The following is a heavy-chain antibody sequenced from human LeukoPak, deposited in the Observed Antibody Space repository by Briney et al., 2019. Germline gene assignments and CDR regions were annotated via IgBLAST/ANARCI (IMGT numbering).Heavy chain of an antibody. J-gene: IGHJ4*02. V-gene: IGHV3-23*01. CDR3: AKGSSPFAY. Sequence: PGGSLRLSCAASGFTFSNYALSWVRQAPGKGLEWVSAISANGGGTYYADSVKGRFTISRDNSRNTLYLQMNGLRAEDTAVYYCAKGSSPFAYWGQGTLVTVSS. CDR2: ISANGGGT. D-gene: IGHD6-13*01. CDR1: GFTFSNYA.